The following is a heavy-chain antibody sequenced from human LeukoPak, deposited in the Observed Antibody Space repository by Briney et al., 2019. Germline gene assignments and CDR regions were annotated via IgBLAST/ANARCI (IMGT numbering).Heavy chain of an antibody. CDR3: ARTVVITTHDYYFDY. CDR1: GYTFTSHG. J-gene: IGHJ4*02. CDR2: ISAYNGNT. V-gene: IGHV1-18*01. D-gene: IGHD3-22*01. Sequence: GASVKVSCKASGYTFTSHGISWVRQAPGQGLEWMGWISAYNGNTNYAQKLQGRVTMTTDTSTSTAYMELRSLRSDDTAVYYCARTVVITTHDYYFDYWGQGTLVTVSS.